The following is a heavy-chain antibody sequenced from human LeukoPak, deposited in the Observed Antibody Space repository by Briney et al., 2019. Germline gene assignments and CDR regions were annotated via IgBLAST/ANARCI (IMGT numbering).Heavy chain of an antibody. J-gene: IGHJ6*02. CDR3: ARGIRAPYYDFWSGYKYYYYGMDV. D-gene: IGHD3-3*01. CDR2: MNPNSGNT. CDR1: GYTFTSYG. Sequence: GASVKVSCKASGYTFTSYGISWVRQATGQGLEWMGWMNPNSGNTGYAQKFHGRVTMTRNTSISTAYMELSSLRSEDTAVYYCARGIRAPYYDFWSGYKYYYYGMDVWGQGTTVTVSS. V-gene: IGHV1-8*02.